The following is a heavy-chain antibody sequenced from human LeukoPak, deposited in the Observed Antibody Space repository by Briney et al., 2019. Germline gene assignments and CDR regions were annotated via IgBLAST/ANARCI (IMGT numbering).Heavy chain of an antibody. J-gene: IGHJ6*02. CDR3: ARDLSMVRGVMGMDV. CDR2: IYYSGST. V-gene: IGHV4-59*01. Sequence: PSETLSLTCTVSGGSISSYYWSWIRQPPGKGLEWIGYIYYSGSTNYNPSLKSRVTISVDTSKNQFSLKLSSVTAADTAVYYCARDLSMVRGVMGMDVWGQGTTVTVSS. D-gene: IGHD3-10*01. CDR1: GGSISSYY.